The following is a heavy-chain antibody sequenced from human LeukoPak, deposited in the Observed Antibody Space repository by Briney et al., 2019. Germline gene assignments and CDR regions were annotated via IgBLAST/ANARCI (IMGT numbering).Heavy chain of an antibody. V-gene: IGHV1-69*04. CDR2: IIPILGIA. D-gene: IGHD2-21*01. CDR1: GGTFSSYA. Sequence: SVKVSCRASGGTFSSYAISWVRQAPGQGLEWMGRIIPILGIANYAQKFQGRVTITADKSTSTAYMELSSLRSEDTAVYYCARDSAVMSRYYFDYWGQGTLVTVSS. J-gene: IGHJ4*02. CDR3: ARDSAVMSRYYFDY.